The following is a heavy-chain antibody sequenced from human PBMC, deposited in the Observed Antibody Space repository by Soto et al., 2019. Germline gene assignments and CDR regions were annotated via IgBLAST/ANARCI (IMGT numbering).Heavy chain of an antibody. V-gene: IGHV1-69*06. J-gene: IGHJ6*02. Sequence: EASVKVSCKASGGTFSSYAISWVRQAPGQGLEWMGGIIPIFGTANYAQKFQGRVTITADKSTSTAYMELSSLRSEDTAVYYCARVGIAARQVNYYYGMDVWGQGTTVTVSS. CDR1: GGTFSSYA. CDR2: IIPIFGTA. D-gene: IGHD6-6*01. CDR3: ARVGIAARQVNYYYGMDV.